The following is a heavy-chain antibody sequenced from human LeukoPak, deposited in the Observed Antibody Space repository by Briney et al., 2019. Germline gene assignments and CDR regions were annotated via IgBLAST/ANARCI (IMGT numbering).Heavy chain of an antibody. J-gene: IGHJ3*02. CDR3: ARPIAAAGNDAFDI. V-gene: IGHV1-69*05. CDR1: GGTFSSYA. CDR2: IIPIVGTA. Sequence: SVKVSCKASGGTFSSYAISWVRQAPGQGLEWMGRIIPIVGTANYAQKFQGRVTITTDESTSTAYMELSSLRSEDTAVYYCARPIAAAGNDAFDIWGQGTMVTVSS. D-gene: IGHD6-13*01.